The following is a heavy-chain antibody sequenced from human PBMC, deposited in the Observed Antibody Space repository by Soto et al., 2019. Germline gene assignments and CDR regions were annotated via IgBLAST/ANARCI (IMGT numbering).Heavy chain of an antibody. J-gene: IGHJ3*02. CDR1: GGAFSSYA. Sequence: SVKVSCKASGGAFSSYAISWARQAPGQGLEWMGGIIPIFGTANYAQKFQGRVTITADKSTSTAYMELSSLRSEDTAVYYCARGSSMYAFDIWGQGTMVTVSS. CDR3: ARGSSMYAFDI. CDR2: IIPIFGTA. V-gene: IGHV1-69*06. D-gene: IGHD6-19*01.